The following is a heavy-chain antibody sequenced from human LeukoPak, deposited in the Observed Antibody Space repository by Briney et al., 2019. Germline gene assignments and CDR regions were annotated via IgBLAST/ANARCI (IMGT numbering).Heavy chain of an antibody. J-gene: IGHJ3*01. Sequence: RGSLRLSCVASGFSFSTYWMSWVRQVPGKGLEWVATIKLDGSEKYYVDSVKGRFTRSRENAKNTLYLQMRRLRAEDTAVYYCARDRSDILTGYNDAFDFWGPGTKVAVSS. CDR1: GFSFSTYW. V-gene: IGHV3-7*01. D-gene: IGHD3-9*01. CDR3: ARDRSDILTGYNDAFDF. CDR2: IKLDGSEK.